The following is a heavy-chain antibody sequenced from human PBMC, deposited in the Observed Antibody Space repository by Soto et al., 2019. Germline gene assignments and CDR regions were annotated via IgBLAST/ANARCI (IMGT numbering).Heavy chain of an antibody. Sequence: GESLKISCKGSGYSFAGYWITWVRQKPGEGLEWMGRIDPSDSQTYYSPSFRGHVTISVTKSITTVFLQCSSLRASDTAMYYCARQIYDSDTGPNFQYYFDSWGQGTPVTVSS. CDR2: IDPSDSQT. CDR1: GYSFAGYW. D-gene: IGHD3-22*01. J-gene: IGHJ4*02. CDR3: ARQIYDSDTGPNFQYYFDS. V-gene: IGHV5-10-1*01.